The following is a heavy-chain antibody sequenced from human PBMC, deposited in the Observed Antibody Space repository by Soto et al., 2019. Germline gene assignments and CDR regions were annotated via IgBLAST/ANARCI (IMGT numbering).Heavy chain of an antibody. Sequence: RLSCAASGFTFSSYAMHWVRQAPGKGLEGVAVISYDGSNKYYADSVKGRFTISRDNSKNTLYLQMNSLRAEDTAVYYCARGPDYYDSSGYLKLDFDYWGQGTLVTVSS. CDR1: GFTFSSYA. D-gene: IGHD3-22*01. CDR2: ISYDGSNK. V-gene: IGHV3-30-3*01. CDR3: ARGPDYYDSSGYLKLDFDY. J-gene: IGHJ4*02.